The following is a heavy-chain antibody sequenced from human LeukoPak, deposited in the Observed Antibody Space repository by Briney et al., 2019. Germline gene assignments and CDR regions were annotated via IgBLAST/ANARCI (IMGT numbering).Heavy chain of an antibody. V-gene: IGHV3-74*01. CDR2: IKSDGKT. J-gene: IGHJ1*01. D-gene: IGHD3-22*01. CDR1: GFSFSSYW. Sequence: PGGSLRLSCAASGFSFSSYWMHWVRQAPGKGLVWVSRIKSDGKTNYADSVKGRFTISRDNAKNTVSLQMNSLRAEDTGVYYCARAPSEIGGYYPEYFRHWGQGTLVTVPS. CDR3: ARAPSEIGGYYPEYFRH.